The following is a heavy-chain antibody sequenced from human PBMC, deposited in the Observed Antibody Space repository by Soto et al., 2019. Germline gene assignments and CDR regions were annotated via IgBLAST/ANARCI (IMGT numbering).Heavy chain of an antibody. J-gene: IGHJ4*02. CDR1: GFTFSSYA. CDR2: ISGSGRST. V-gene: IGHV3-23*01. CDR3: ARDSEQRLAANIDY. Sequence: EVQLLESGGGLVQPGGSLRLSCVGSGFTFSSYAMTWVRQAPGKGLEWVSGISGSGRSTHFADSVRGRFTVSRDNSKNTLYLQMNSLRAEDTAVYYCARDSEQRLAANIDYWGQGTLVTVSS. D-gene: IGHD6-19*01.